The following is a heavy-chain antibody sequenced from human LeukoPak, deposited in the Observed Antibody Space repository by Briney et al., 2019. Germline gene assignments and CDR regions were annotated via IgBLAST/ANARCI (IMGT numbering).Heavy chain of an antibody. D-gene: IGHD2-8*01. V-gene: IGHV1-24*01. CDR3: ASVSGYCANGVCYEGFDY. J-gene: IGHJ4*02. CDR2: FDPEDGET. Sequence: ASVKVSCKVSGYTLTELSMHWVRQAPGKGLEWMGGFDPEDGETIYAQKFQGRVTMTEDTSTDTAYMELSSLRSEDTAVYYCASVSGYCANGVCYEGFDYWGQGTLVTVSS. CDR1: GYTLTELS.